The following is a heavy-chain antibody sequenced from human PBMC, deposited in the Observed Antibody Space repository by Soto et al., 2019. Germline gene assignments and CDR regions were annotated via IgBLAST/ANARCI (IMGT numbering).Heavy chain of an antibody. CDR1: GFTFSDYG. CDR2: IWYDGSKT. Sequence: QVQLVESGGDVVQPGRSLRLSCVTSGFTFSDYGFHWVRQAPGKGLEWVALIWYDGSKTYYADFVKGRFTISRDYSKNTLYLQMNSLRADDTAVYYCAWDLGSTNYYFDYWGLGTLVIVSS. J-gene: IGHJ4*02. V-gene: IGHV3-33*01. D-gene: IGHD6-25*01. CDR3: AWDLGSTNYYFDY.